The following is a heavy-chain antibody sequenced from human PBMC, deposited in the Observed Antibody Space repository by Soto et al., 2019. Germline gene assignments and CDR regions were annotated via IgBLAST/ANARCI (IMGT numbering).Heavy chain of an antibody. CDR3: ARVGDSSGTNWFDP. D-gene: IGHD3-22*01. V-gene: IGHV4-39*07. Sequence: SETLSLTCTVSRGSISSSSYYWGWIPQPPGKGLEWIGSIYYSGSTYYKPSLKSRVTISVDTSKNQVSLKLSSVAAADTAVYYCARVGDSSGTNWFDPWGQGTLVTVSS. CDR1: RGSISSSSYY. CDR2: IYYSGST. J-gene: IGHJ5*02.